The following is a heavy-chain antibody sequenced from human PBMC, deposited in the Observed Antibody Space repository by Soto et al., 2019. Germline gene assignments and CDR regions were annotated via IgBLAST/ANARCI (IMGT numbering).Heavy chain of an antibody. D-gene: IGHD2-21*01. CDR1: GFSFNNYA. CDR2: IIGSAGHT. J-gene: IGHJ4*02. Sequence: PGGSLRLSCAASGFSFNNYAMSWVRQAPGKGLDWVSSIIGSAGHTYYADSVEGRFTISRDNTRNTLYLQMNSLRAEDTAVYFCAKHMNSVPQTPAIDYWGQGTQVTVSS. CDR3: AKHMNSVPQTPAIDY. V-gene: IGHV3-23*01.